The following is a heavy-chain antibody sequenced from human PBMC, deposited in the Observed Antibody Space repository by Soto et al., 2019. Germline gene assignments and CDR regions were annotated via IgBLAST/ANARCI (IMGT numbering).Heavy chain of an antibody. CDR3: ARDSHVGSGWQLTADY. D-gene: IGHD6-19*01. Sequence: QVQLVESGGGVVQPGRSLRLSCAASGFTFSSYGMHWVRQAPGKGLEWVAVIWYDGSNKYYAESVKGRFTISRDNSKNTLYPQMNSLRAEDTAVYYCARDSHVGSGWQLTADYWGQGTLVTVSS. CDR2: IWYDGSNK. J-gene: IGHJ4*02. V-gene: IGHV3-33*01. CDR1: GFTFSSYG.